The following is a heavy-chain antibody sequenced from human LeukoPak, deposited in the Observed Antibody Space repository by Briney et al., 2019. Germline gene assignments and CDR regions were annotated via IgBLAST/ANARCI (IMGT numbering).Heavy chain of an antibody. V-gene: IGHV3-33*01. CDR3: ARDRYSSSWYAPFDP. D-gene: IGHD6-13*01. J-gene: IGHJ5*02. CDR1: GFTFSSYG. Sequence: PGGSLRLSCAASGFTFSSYGMHWVRQAPGKGLEWVAVIWYDGSNKYYADSVKGRFTISRDNSKNTLYLQMNSLRAEDTAVYYCARDRYSSSWYAPFDPWGQGTLVTVSS. CDR2: IWYDGSNK.